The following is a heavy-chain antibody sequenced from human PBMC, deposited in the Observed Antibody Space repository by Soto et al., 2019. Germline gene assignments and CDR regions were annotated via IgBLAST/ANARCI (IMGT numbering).Heavy chain of an antibody. CDR2: INAGNGNT. Sequence: GASVKVSCKASGYTFTSYAIHWVRQAPGQRLEWMGWINAGNGNTKYSQKFQGRVTITRDTSASTAYMELSSLRSEDTAVYYCARGRNVDIVAPLHAEYDYWGPGTLVTLSS. V-gene: IGHV1-3*01. CDR1: GYTFTSYA. D-gene: IGHD5-12*01. CDR3: ARGRNVDIVAPLHAEYDY. J-gene: IGHJ4*02.